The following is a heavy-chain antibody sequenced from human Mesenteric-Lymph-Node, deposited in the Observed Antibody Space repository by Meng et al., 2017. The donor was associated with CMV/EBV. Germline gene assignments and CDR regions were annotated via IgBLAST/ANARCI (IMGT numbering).Heavy chain of an antibody. Sequence: SVKVSCKASGGTFSSYAISWVRQAPGQGLEWMGGIIPIFGTANYAQKLQGRVTMTTDTSTSTAYMELRSLRSDDTAVYYCARTPYSSSWYDHDYWGQGTLVIVSS. CDR2: IIPIFGTA. CDR1: GGTFSSYA. V-gene: IGHV1-69*05. J-gene: IGHJ4*02. D-gene: IGHD6-13*01. CDR3: ARTPYSSSWYDHDY.